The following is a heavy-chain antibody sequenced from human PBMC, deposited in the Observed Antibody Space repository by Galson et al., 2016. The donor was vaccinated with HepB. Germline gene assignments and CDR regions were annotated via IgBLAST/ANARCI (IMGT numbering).Heavy chain of an antibody. Sequence: QSGAEVKKPGQPLQISCKASGYTFSGNWIGWVRQMPGKGLEWMGIIYPGDSDTRYSPSFRGHVTISADKSISTAYLQWSSLKASDTAIYYCARHGRGYDLGPSNYYYSMDLWGQGTTVTVSS. D-gene: IGHD5-18*01. CDR1: GYTFSGNW. J-gene: IGHJ6*02. CDR3: ARHGRGYDLGPSNYYYSMDL. V-gene: IGHV5-51*01. CDR2: IYPGDSDT.